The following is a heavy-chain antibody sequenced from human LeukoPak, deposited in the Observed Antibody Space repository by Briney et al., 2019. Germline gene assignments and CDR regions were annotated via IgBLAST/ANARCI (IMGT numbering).Heavy chain of an antibody. CDR3: AKASAVAHFDY. CDR1: GFTFSSYA. Sequence: TGGSLRLSCAASGFTFSSYAMSGVRQAPGKGLEWVSAISGSGGSTYYEDSVKGRFTIYRDNSKNTLYLQMNSLRAEDTAVYYCAKASAVAHFDYWGQGTLVTVSS. V-gene: IGHV3-23*01. CDR2: ISGSGGST. J-gene: IGHJ4*02. D-gene: IGHD6-19*01.